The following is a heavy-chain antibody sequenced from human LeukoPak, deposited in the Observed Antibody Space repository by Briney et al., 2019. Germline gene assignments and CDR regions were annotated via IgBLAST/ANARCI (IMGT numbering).Heavy chain of an antibody. V-gene: IGHV3-66*01. CDR2: TYSGGST. Sequence: GGSVRLSCAVTGFTVSSNYMRWLPHAPGEGRVWGSITYSGGSTNYADSVKGRFTISRDNSKNILYLQMNSLRAEDTALYYCARVGYTDTWYSSPPFDYWGQGTLVTVSS. J-gene: IGHJ4*02. D-gene: IGHD6-13*01. CDR3: ARVGYTDTWYSSPPFDY. CDR1: GFTVSSNY.